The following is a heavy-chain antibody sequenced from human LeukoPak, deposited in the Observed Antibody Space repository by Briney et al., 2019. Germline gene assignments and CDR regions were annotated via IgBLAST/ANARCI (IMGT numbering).Heavy chain of an antibody. Sequence: GGSLRLSCAASGFTFSSYGMHWVRQAPGKGLEWVAVISYDGTNKYYADSVKGRFTISRDNSKNTLYLQMNSLRAEDTAVYYCAKNSGRWFGELLPGPYYYYYYMDVWGKGTTVTISS. V-gene: IGHV3-30*18. D-gene: IGHD3-10*01. CDR1: GFTFSSYG. J-gene: IGHJ6*03. CDR2: ISYDGTNK. CDR3: AKNSGRWFGELLPGPYYYYYYMDV.